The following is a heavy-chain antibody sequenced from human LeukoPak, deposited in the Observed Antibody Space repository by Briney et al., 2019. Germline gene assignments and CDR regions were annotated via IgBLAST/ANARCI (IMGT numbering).Heavy chain of an antibody. V-gene: IGHV4-34*01. CDR3: ARGFRGPNFDY. CDR1: GGSFSGYY. J-gene: IGHJ4*02. D-gene: IGHD3-10*01. Sequence: SETLSLTCAVYGGSFSGYYWSWIRQPPGKGLEWIGEINHSGSTNYNPSLKSRVTISVDTSKNQFSLKLSSVTAADTAVYYCARGFRGPNFDYWGQGTLVTVSS. CDR2: INHSGST.